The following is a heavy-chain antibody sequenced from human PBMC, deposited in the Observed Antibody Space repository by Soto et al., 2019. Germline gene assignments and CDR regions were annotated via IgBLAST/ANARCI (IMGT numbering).Heavy chain of an antibody. CDR3: AYSVSSFDY. J-gene: IGHJ4*02. CDR2: ISGSGGST. CDR1: GFTFSSYA. Sequence: EVQLLESGGGLVQPGGSLRLSCAASGFTFSSYAMNWVRQAPGKGLEWVSAISGSGGSTYYADSVKGRFTISRDNTKNTLYLQKNSRRAEDTGVYYCAYSVSSFDYWGQGTLVTVSS. V-gene: IGHV3-23*01. D-gene: IGHD6-13*01.